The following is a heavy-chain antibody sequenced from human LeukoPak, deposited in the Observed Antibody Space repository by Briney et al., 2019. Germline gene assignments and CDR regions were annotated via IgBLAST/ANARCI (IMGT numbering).Heavy chain of an antibody. J-gene: IGHJ3*02. V-gene: IGHV4-30-4*01. Sequence: SETLSLTCTVSGGSISSGDYYWSWIRQPPGKGLEWIGYIYYSGDTYYNPSLKGRVIISGDTSKNQFSLKLNSVTAADTAIYYCARGDYGDLGAFDIWGQGTMVTVSS. CDR1: GGSISSGDYY. CDR2: IYYSGDT. D-gene: IGHD4-17*01. CDR3: ARGDYGDLGAFDI.